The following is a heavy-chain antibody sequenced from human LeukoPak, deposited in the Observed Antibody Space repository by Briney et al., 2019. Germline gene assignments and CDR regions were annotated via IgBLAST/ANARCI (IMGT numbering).Heavy chain of an antibody. V-gene: IGHV3-21*01. CDR1: GFTFSSYN. CDR2: ITSSSSYI. D-gene: IGHD1-1*01. CDR3: ARDRLLEDRDYNSYYYMDV. J-gene: IGHJ6*03. Sequence: PGGSLRLSCAASGFTFSSYNMNWVRQAPGKGLEWVSSITSSSSYISYADSMKGRFTISRDNAKNSLSLQMNSLRAEDTAVYYCARDRLLEDRDYNSYYYMDVWGIGTTVTVSS.